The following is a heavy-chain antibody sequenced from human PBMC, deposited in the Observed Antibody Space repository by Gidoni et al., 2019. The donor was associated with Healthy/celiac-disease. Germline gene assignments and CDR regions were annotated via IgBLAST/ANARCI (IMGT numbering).Heavy chain of an antibody. J-gene: IGHJ4*02. CDR1: GFSLSTSGVG. V-gene: IGHV2-5*01. Sequence: QITLKESGPTLVKPTQTLTLTCTFSGFSLSTSGVGVGWIRQPPGKALEWLALSYWNDDKRYSPSLKSRLTITKDTSKNQVVLTMTNMDPVDTATYYCAHRRIWGYSSGWYPDYWGQGTLVTVSS. D-gene: IGHD6-19*01. CDR2: SYWNDDK. CDR3: AHRRIWGYSSGWYPDY.